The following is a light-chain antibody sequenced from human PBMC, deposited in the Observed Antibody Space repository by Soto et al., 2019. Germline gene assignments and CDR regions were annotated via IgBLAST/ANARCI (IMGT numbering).Light chain of an antibody. CDR3: LQRSSCPRT. CDR2: DAS. J-gene: IGKJ2*01. V-gene: IGKV3-11*01. Sequence: EIVLTQSPATLSLSPGERATLSCRASQSVSNYLAWYQQKPGQAPRLLIYDASNRATANPDRFSGSGSGTDFTLTISSLEPEDFAVYSCLQRSSCPRTFGQGNRLEIK. CDR1: QSVSNY.